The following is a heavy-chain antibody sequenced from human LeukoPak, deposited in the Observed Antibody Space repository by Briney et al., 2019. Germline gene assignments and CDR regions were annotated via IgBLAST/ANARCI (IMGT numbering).Heavy chain of an antibody. CDR2: LSSGGST. Sequence: SETLSLTCSASGVSISSSSYYWAWIRQPPGKGLEWIGSLSSGGSTFYNPSLNSRVTISVDTSKNQFSLKLRSVTAAGTAVYYCARRGYSYGHLDYWGQGTLVTVSS. J-gene: IGHJ4*02. D-gene: IGHD5-18*01. CDR3: ARRGYSYGHLDY. CDR1: GVSISSSSYY. V-gene: IGHV4-39*01.